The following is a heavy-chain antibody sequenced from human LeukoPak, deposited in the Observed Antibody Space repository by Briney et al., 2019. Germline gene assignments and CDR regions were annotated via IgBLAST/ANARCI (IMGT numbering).Heavy chain of an antibody. J-gene: IGHJ4*02. CDR1: GFTFDDYA. V-gene: IGHV3-9*01. CDR3: AKGKIAVATQYFDY. CDR2: ISWNSGSI. D-gene: IGHD6-19*01. Sequence: PGGSLRLSCAASGFTFDDYAMHWVRQAPGKGLEWVSGISWNSGSIGYADSVKGRFTISRDNAKNSLYLQTNSLRAEDTALYYCAKGKIAVATQYFDYWGQGTLVTVSS.